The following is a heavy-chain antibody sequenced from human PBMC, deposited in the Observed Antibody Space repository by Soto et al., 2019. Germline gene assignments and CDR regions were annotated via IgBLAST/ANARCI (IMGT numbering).Heavy chain of an antibody. CDR3: ARVKFFWQLAPVGFDAFDI. CDR2: IYYSGST. CDR1: GGSISSGGYY. Sequence: QVQLQESGPGLVKPSQTLSLTCTVSGGSISSGGYYWSWIRQHPGKGLEWIGYIYYSGSTYYNPSLKSRVTISVDTSKNQFSLKLSSVTAADTAVYYCARVKFFWQLAPVGFDAFDIWGQGIMVTVSS. V-gene: IGHV4-31*03. J-gene: IGHJ3*02. D-gene: IGHD6-6*01.